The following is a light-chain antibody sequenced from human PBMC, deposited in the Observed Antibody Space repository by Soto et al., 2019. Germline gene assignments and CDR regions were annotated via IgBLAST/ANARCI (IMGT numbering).Light chain of an antibody. J-gene: IGKJ1*01. CDR1: QSISSW. CDR2: KAS. V-gene: IGKV1-5*03. Sequence: DIQITQSPSTLSASVGDRVTITCRASQSISSWLAWYQQKPGKAPKLLIYKASSLESGVPSRFSGSGSGTEFTLTISSLQPDDFATYYCQQYNSYLGTFGQGTKVEI. CDR3: QQYNSYLGT.